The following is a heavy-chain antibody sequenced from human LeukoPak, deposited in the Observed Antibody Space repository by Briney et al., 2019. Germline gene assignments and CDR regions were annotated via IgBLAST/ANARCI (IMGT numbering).Heavy chain of an antibody. D-gene: IGHD4-23*01. CDR1: GFTFSSCG. CDR2: IWYDGSNK. Sequence: GRSLRLSCAASGFTFSSCGMHWVRQAPGKGLEWVAVIWYDGSNKFYADSVKGRFTISGDNSKNTQYLQMNSLSAEDTAVYYCARDSPTTVVTPPGSFDIWGQGTMVTISS. V-gene: IGHV3-33*01. J-gene: IGHJ3*02. CDR3: ARDSPTTVVTPPGSFDI.